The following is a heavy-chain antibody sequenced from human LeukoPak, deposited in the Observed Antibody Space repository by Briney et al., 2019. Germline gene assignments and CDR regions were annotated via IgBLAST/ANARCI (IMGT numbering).Heavy chain of an antibody. V-gene: IGHV4-61*01. J-gene: IGHJ4*02. CDR2: IYYSGSI. Sequence: SETLSLTCTVSGGSVSSGSYYWSWIRQPPGKGLEWIGYIYYSGSINYNPSLRSRVTISQDTSKNQFSLKLTAVTAADTAVYYCARGSNYFDYWGPGTLVTVSS. CDR3: ARGSNYFDY. CDR1: GGSVSSGSYY. D-gene: IGHD6-6*01.